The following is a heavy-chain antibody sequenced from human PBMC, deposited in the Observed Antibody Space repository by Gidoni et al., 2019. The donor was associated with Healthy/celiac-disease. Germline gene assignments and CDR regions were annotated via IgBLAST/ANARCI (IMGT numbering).Heavy chain of an antibody. V-gene: IGHV4-39*01. CDR2: IYYSGST. CDR1: GGSISSSSYY. CDR3: AGIQLIGALLPGGFDP. J-gene: IGHJ5*02. Sequence: QLQLQESGPGLVKPSETLSLTCTVSGGSISSSSYYWGWIRQPPGKGLEWIGSIYYSGSTYYNPSLKSRVTISVDTSKNQFSLKLSSVTAADTAVYYCAGIQLIGALLPGGFDPWGQGTLVTVSS. D-gene: IGHD3-22*01.